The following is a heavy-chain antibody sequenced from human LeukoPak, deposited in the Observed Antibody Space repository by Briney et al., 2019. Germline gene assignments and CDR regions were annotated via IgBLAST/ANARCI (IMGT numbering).Heavy chain of an antibody. V-gene: IGHV4-31*03. J-gene: IGHJ5*02. CDR3: AREKYLGHHWLDP. Sequence: SETLSLTCTVSGGSIGSGDYFWSWIRQHPGKGLEWIGYIYYTGSTYCIPSLKSRVIISVDTSKNQFSLQLSSVTAADTAVYYCAREKYLGHHWLDPWGQGALVTVSS. CDR2: IYYTGST. D-gene: IGHD2-2*01. CDR1: GGSIGSGDYF.